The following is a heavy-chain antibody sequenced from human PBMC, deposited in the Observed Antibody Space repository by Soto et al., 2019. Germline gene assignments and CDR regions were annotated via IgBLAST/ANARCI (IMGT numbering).Heavy chain of an antibody. CDR2: ISYDGSNK. Sequence: QVQLVESGGGVVQPGRSLRLSCAASGFTFSSYAMHWVRQAPGKGLEWVAVISYDGSNKYYADSVKGRFTISRDNSKNTLYLQMNSLRAEDTAVYYCARAPVGGYCSGGSCYQVNYWGQGTLVTVSS. D-gene: IGHD2-15*01. V-gene: IGHV3-30-3*01. CDR1: GFTFSSYA. J-gene: IGHJ4*02. CDR3: ARAPVGGYCSGGSCYQVNY.